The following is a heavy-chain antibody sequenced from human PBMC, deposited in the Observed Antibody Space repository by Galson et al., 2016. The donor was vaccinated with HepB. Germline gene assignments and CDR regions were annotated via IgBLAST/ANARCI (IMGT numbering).Heavy chain of an antibody. CDR1: GFTYGIYW. Sequence: SLRLSCAVSGFTYGIYWMSWVRQAPGKGLEWVANIAQDGSEEYYVDSVKGRFAISRNNAHNSLYLQMNSLRAEDTAVYYCARDQWLKSTYYDMDVWGQGTTVTVSS. V-gene: IGHV3-7*05. J-gene: IGHJ6*02. CDR3: ARDQWLKSTYYDMDV. D-gene: IGHD6-19*01. CDR2: IAQDGSEE.